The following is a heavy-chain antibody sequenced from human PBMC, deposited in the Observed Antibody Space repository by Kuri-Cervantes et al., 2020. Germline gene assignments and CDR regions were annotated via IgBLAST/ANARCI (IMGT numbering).Heavy chain of an antibody. D-gene: IGHD3-10*01. J-gene: IGHJ4*02. CDR2: IRNDGGDK. CDR1: GFTFNSYG. V-gene: IGHV3-30*02. CDR3: AKDQGTGDVLPSD. Sequence: GGSLRLSCAASGFTFNSYGMHWVRQAPGKGLEWVAFIRNDGGDKYYADSVKGRFTISRDNSKSTLYLLMNSLRAEDTAVYYCAKDQGTGDVLPSDWGQGTLVTVSS.